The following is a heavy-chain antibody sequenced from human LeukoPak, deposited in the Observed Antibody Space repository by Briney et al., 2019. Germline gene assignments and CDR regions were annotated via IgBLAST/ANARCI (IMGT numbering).Heavy chain of an antibody. V-gene: IGHV1-8*01. D-gene: IGHD3-9*01. J-gene: IGHJ4*02. CDR2: MNPNSGNT. CDR3: ARGIGYFDWSEPDY. CDR1: GNTFTSYD. Sequence: ASVKVSCKASGNTFTSYDINWVRQATGQGLEWMGWMNPNSGNTGYAQKFQGRVTMTRNTSISTAYMELSSLRSEDTAVYYCARGIGYFDWSEPDYWGQGTLVTVSS.